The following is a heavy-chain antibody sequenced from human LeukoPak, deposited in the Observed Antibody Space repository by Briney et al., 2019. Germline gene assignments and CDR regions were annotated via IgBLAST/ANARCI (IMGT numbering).Heavy chain of an antibody. V-gene: IGHV3-53*01. D-gene: IGHD3-22*01. CDR2: IYSGGGI. J-gene: IGHJ4*02. CDR3: ARHYYDSIGYLYYFDY. Sequence: EGSLRLSCAASGFTVSSNYMSWVRQAPGKGLEWVSVIYSGGGIYYADSVKGRFTISRDSSKNTLYLQMSSLRADDTAVYYCARHYYDSIGYLYYFDYWGQGTLVTVSS. CDR1: GFTVSSNY.